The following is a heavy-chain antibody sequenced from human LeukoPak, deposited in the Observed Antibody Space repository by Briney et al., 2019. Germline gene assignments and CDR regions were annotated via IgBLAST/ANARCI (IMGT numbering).Heavy chain of an antibody. J-gene: IGHJ4*02. D-gene: IGHD3-22*01. CDR2: ISAYNGNT. CDR3: VRENDSTGYPFGY. Sequence: GASVKVSCKASGYTFTTYGISWVRQAPGQGLEWMGWISAYNGNTNYAQKLQGRVTMTRDTSTSTACMELRSLRSDDTAVYYCVRENDSTGYPFGYWGQGTLVTVSS. V-gene: IGHV1-18*01. CDR1: GYTFTTYG.